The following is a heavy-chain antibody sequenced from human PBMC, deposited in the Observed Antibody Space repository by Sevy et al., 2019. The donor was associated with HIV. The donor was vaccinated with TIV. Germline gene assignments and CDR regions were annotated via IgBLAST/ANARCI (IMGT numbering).Heavy chain of an antibody. V-gene: IGHV3-33*01. J-gene: IGHJ4*02. Sequence: GGSLRLSCTASGFTFSDYGMHWVRQAPGKGLEWVAVVWYDGINKYYGDSVKGRFTISRDNSKNRLYLQMNSLRAGDTAVYYCARDNLLPVMVSMVRGALSYYFDYWGQGTLVTVSS. CDR1: GFTFSDYG. CDR2: VWYDGINK. CDR3: ARDNLLPVMVSMVRGALSYYFDY. D-gene: IGHD3-10*01.